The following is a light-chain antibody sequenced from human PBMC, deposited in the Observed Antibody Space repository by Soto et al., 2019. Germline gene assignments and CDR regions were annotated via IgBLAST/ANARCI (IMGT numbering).Light chain of an antibody. CDR1: SSDVGGYNY. J-gene: IGLJ2*01. CDR2: DVS. V-gene: IGLV2-14*03. CDR3: SSYSSTSTPVV. Sequence: QSALTQPASVSGSPGQSIPISCTGTSSDVGGYNYVSWYQHHPGKVPRLMIYDVSNRPSGVSNRFSGSKSGNTASLTISGLQAEDEADYYCSSYSSTSTPVVFGGGTKLTVL.